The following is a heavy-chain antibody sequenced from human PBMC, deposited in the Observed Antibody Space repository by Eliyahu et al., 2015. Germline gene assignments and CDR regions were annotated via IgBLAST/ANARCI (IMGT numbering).Heavy chain of an antibody. Sequence: QVQLVESGGGVVQPGRSLRLSCAASGFTFSSYGMHWVRQAPGKGLEWVAVISYDGSNKYYADSVKGRFTISRDNSKNTLYLQMNSLRAEDTAVYYCAKDSSSFRVIAPGYWGQGTLVTVSS. J-gene: IGHJ4*02. CDR3: AKDSSSFRVIAPGY. D-gene: IGHD2-21*01. CDR1: GFTFSSYG. V-gene: IGHV3-30*18. CDR2: ISYDGSNK.